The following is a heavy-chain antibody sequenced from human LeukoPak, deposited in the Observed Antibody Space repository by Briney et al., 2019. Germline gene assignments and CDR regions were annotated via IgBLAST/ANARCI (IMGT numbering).Heavy chain of an antibody. CDR1: GFTFSSYG. CDR2: ISYDGSNK. CDR3: AKTSSSWYLDAFDI. D-gene: IGHD6-13*01. Sequence: PGRSLRLSCAASGFTFSSYGMHWVRQAPGKGLEWVAVISYDGSNKYYADSVKGRFTISRDNSKNTLYLQMNSLRAEDTAVYYCAKTSSSWYLDAFDIWGQGTMVTVSS. J-gene: IGHJ3*02. V-gene: IGHV3-30*18.